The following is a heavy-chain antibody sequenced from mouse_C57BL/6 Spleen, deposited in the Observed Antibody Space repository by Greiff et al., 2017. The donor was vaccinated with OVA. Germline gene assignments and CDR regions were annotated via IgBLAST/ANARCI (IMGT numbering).Heavy chain of an antibody. CDR3: ARGGLLRRYFDY. V-gene: IGHV1-64*01. D-gene: IGHD1-1*01. Sequence: VQLQQPGAELVKPGASVKLSCKASVYTFTSYWMHWVKQRPGQGLEWIGMIHPNSGSTNYNEKFKSKATLTVDKSSSTAYMQLSSLTSEDSAVYYCARGGLLRRYFDYWGQGTTLTVSS. CDR1: VYTFTSYW. CDR2: IHPNSGST. J-gene: IGHJ2*01.